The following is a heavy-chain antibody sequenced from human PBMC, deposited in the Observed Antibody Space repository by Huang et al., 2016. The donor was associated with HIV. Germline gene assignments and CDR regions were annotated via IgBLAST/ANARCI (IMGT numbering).Heavy chain of an antibody. CDR2: IYYIGNG. D-gene: IGHD4-17*01. CDR3: ASRTTVTTTSNYHYFYMDV. V-gene: IGHV4-39*01. CDR1: GGSISSSSYY. Sequence: QLQLQESGPGLVKPSETLSLTCTVSGGSISSSSYYWGWIRQSPGKGLEWIGSIYYIGNGYYNPSLKSRFTMSVDRSSNQFSLKMHSGTAADTAVYYCASRTTVTTTSNYHYFYMDVWGKGTTVIVSS. J-gene: IGHJ6*03.